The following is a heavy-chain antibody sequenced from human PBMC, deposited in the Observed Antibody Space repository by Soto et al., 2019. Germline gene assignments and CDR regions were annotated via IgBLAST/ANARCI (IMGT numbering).Heavy chain of an antibody. D-gene: IGHD4-17*01. Sequence: QVQLVESGGGVVQPGRSLRLSCAASGFTFSSYGMHWVRQAPGKGLEWVAVISYDGSNKYYADSVKGRFTISRDNSKNTLYLQMNSLRAEDTAVYYCAKDFGYGDYGRFDDWGQGTLVTVSS. CDR2: ISYDGSNK. V-gene: IGHV3-30*18. J-gene: IGHJ4*02. CDR1: GFTFSSYG. CDR3: AKDFGYGDYGRFDD.